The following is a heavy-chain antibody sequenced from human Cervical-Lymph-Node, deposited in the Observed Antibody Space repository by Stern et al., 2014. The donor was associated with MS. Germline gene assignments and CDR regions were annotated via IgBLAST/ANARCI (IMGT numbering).Heavy chain of an antibody. CDR1: GYTFTSYG. V-gene: IGHV1-18*01. D-gene: IGHD2-15*01. CDR2: ISAYRGHT. Sequence: VQLGESGAEVKKPGASVKVSCKASGYTFTSYGISWVRQAPGQGLEWMGWISAYRGHTNYAQQLEGRVTITTDASTSTGYMELGSLRSDGTTVYCCARGLLGSENAFDIWGQGTMVTVSS. CDR3: ARGLLGSENAFDI. J-gene: IGHJ3*02.